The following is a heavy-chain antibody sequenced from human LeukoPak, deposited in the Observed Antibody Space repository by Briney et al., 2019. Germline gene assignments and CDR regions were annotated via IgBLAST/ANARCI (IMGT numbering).Heavy chain of an antibody. D-gene: IGHD6-19*01. CDR3: ARASSSGWYHAY. CDR1: GFIVSSDY. Sequence: GGSLTLSCAASGFIVSSDYMRWVRQALGKGLEWVSVIYSGGSTYYADSVKGRFTISRDNSKNTLYLQMNSLRADDTAVYYCARASSSGWYHAYWGQGTLVTVSS. CDR2: IYSGGST. J-gene: IGHJ4*02. V-gene: IGHV3-53*01.